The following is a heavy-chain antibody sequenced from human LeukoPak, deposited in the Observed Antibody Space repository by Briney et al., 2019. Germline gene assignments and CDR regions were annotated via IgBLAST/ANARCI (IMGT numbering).Heavy chain of an antibody. D-gene: IGHD4-17*01. CDR1: GFTFGDYA. Sequence: PGGSLRLSCTASGFTFGDYAMSWVRQAPGKGLEWVGFIRSKAYGGTTEYAASVKGRFTISRDDSKSIAYLQMNSLKTEDTAVYYCTRDDYGDCPAYWGQGTLVTVSS. CDR2: IRSKAYGGTT. J-gene: IGHJ4*02. V-gene: IGHV3-49*04. CDR3: TRDDYGDCPAY.